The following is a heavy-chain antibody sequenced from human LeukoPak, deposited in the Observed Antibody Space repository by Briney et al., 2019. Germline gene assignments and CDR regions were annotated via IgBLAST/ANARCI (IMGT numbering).Heavy chain of an antibody. J-gene: IGHJ3*02. Sequence: PSETLSLTCAVYGGSFSGYYWTWIRQPPGKGLEWIGEINHSGSTNYNPSLKSRTTISVDTSKNQFSLKLSSVTAADTAVYYCARVSPPYDSSGYYDAFDIWGQGTMVTVSS. V-gene: IGHV4-34*01. CDR3: ARVSPPYDSSGYYDAFDI. D-gene: IGHD3-22*01. CDR1: GGSFSGYY. CDR2: INHSGST.